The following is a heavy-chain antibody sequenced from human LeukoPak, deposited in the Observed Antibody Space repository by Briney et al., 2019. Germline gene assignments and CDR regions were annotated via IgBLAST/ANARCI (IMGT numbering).Heavy chain of an antibody. Sequence: GGSLRLSCAASGFTFSTYSMNWVRQAPGKGLEWVSYISSTSSPIYYADSVKGRFTISRDNAKNSLYLQMNSLRDEDTAVYFCARHGRYCSAGSCYFFYWGQGTLVTVSS. J-gene: IGHJ4*02. CDR2: ISSTSSPI. D-gene: IGHD2-15*01. CDR1: GFTFSTYS. V-gene: IGHV3-48*02. CDR3: ARHGRYCSAGSCYFFY.